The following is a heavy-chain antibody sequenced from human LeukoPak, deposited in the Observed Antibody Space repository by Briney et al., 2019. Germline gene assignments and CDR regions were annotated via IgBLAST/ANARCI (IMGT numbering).Heavy chain of an antibody. J-gene: IGHJ4*02. D-gene: IGHD2-2*02. V-gene: IGHV3-66*01. CDR1: GFTVSSNY. CDR3: ARGQRVVPAAIEDY. CDR2: IYSGGST. Sequence: GSLRLSCAASGFTVSSNYMSWVRQAPGKGLEWVSVIYSGGSTYYADSVKGRFTISRDNSKNTLYLQMNSLRAEDTAVYYCARGQRVVPAAIEDYWGQGTLVTVSS.